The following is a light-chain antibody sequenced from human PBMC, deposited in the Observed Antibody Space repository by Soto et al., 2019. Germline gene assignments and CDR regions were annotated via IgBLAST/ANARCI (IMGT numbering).Light chain of an antibody. CDR3: SSYTISNTLPVV. CDR2: EVT. V-gene: IGLV2-14*01. CDR1: RRDVGGYNY. Sequence: QSALTQPASVSGSPGQSITISCTGTRRDVGGYNYVSWYQQYPGKSPKLLIYEVTHRPSGVSNRFSGSKSGNTASLTISELQAEDEADYYCSSYTISNTLPVVFGTGTKVTVL. J-gene: IGLJ1*01.